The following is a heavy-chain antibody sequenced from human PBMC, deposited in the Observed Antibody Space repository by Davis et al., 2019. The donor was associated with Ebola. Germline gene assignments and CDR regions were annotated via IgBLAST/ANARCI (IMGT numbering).Heavy chain of an antibody. CDR2: INPYSGGT. D-gene: IGHD2-21*02. Sequence: ASSVKVSCKASGYTFTGYYMHWVRQAPGQGLEWMGRINPYSGGTNYAQKFQGRVTMTRDTSISTSYMELSRLRSDDTAVYYCARVRYCGGDCSKYYYDGMDVWGKGTTVTVSS. J-gene: IGHJ6*04. CDR3: ARVRYCGGDCSKYYYDGMDV. V-gene: IGHV1-2*06. CDR1: GYTFTGYY.